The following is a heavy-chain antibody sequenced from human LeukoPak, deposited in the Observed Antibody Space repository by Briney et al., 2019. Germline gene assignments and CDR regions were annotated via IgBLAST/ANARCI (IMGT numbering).Heavy chain of an antibody. V-gene: IGHV4-4*07. Sequence: SETLSLTCTVSGGSISSYYWSWIRQPAGKGLEWIGRIYTSGSTNYNPSLKSRVTMSVDTSKNQFSLKLSSVTAADTAVYYCARDPVTSRMVWGVIRYYYYGMDVWGQGTTVTVSS. CDR2: IYTSGST. CDR1: GGSISSYY. CDR3: ARDPVTSRMVWGVIRYYYYGMDV. D-gene: IGHD3-10*01. J-gene: IGHJ6*02.